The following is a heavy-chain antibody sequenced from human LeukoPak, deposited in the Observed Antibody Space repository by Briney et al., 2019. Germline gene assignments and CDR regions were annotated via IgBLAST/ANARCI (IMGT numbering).Heavy chain of an antibody. V-gene: IGHV1-3*01. CDR2: INAGNGNT. CDR3: ARDPLYSSSLDY. CDR1: GYTFTSYA. D-gene: IGHD6-13*01. J-gene: IGHJ4*02. Sequence: VASVKVSCKASGYTFTSYAMHWVRQAPGQRLEWMGWINAGNGNTKYSQKFQGRVTITRDTSASTAYMELSSLRSEDTAVYYCARDPLYSSSLDYWGQGTLVTVSS.